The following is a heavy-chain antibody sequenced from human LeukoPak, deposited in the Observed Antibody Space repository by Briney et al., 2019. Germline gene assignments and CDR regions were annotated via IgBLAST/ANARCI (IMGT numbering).Heavy chain of an antibody. CDR2: IYYSGST. V-gene: IGHV4-59*01. CDR1: GDSISSYY. J-gene: IGHJ4*02. D-gene: IGHD6-13*01. CDR3: ARGYSSSWYFDY. Sequence: SETLSLTCTVSGDSISSYYWNWIRQPPGKGLELIRYIYYSGSTNYNPSLKSRVTISVDTSKNQFSLKLSSVTAADTAVYYCARGYSSSWYFDYWGQGTLVTVSS.